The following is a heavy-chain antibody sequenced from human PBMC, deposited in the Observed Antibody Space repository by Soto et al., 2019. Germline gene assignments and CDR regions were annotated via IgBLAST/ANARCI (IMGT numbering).Heavy chain of an antibody. J-gene: IGHJ6*02. V-gene: IGHV3-11*01. Sequence: GGSLRLACAASGFTFGDYYMSWIRQAPGKGLEWVSYISSSGSTIYYADSVKGRFTISRDNAKNSLYLQMNSLRAEDTAVYYCSRNRPYYYGMDLWRQGTTATVSS. CDR3: SRNRPYYYGMDL. CDR2: ISSSGSTI. D-gene: IGHD6-6*01. CDR1: GFTFGDYY.